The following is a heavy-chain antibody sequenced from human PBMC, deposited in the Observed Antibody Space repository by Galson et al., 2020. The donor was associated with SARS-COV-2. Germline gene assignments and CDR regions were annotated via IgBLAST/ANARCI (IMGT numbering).Heavy chain of an antibody. Sequence: GESLKISCAASGFTFSDAWMTWVRQAPGKGLEWVGRIKSKSDGGTTEYAAPVKGRFTISRDDSKKALYLQMDSLKTEDTAIYYCTRVSNWHFDYWGEGTLVIVSA. J-gene: IGHJ4*02. CDR3: TRVSNWHFDY. CDR2: IKSKSDGGTT. CDR1: GFTFSDAW. D-gene: IGHD6-13*01. V-gene: IGHV3-15*01.